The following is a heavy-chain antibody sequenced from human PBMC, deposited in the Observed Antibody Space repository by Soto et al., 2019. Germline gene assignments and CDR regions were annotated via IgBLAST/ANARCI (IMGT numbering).Heavy chain of an antibody. CDR3: ARDPPLSMIVVVGVDDL. CDR1: GCPCSSFA. D-gene: IGHD3-22*01. J-gene: IGHJ1*01. V-gene: IGHV3-21*06. CDR2: ISSRSTFI. Sequence: GGSLSLSWSSAGCPCSSFARNLVRGAPGKGLEWVSSISSRSTFINYADSVKGRFTISRDNDKGLVYLQMNSLRAEDTAVYYCARDPPLSMIVVVGVDDLWGQRTLVTVSS.